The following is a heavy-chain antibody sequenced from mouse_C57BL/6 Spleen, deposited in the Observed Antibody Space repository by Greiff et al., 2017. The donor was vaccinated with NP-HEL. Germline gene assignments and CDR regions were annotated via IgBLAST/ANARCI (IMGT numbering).Heavy chain of an antibody. CDR1: GYSFTGYY. J-gene: IGHJ3*01. Sequence: VQLKQSGPELVKPGASVKISCKASGYSFTGYYMNWVKQSPEKSLEWIGEINPSTGGTTYNQKFKAKATLTVDKSSSTAYMQLKSLTSEDSAVYYCARGPNSSGFFAYWGQGTLVTVSA. CDR2: INPSTGGT. V-gene: IGHV1-42*01. CDR3: ARGPNSSGFFAY. D-gene: IGHD3-2*02.